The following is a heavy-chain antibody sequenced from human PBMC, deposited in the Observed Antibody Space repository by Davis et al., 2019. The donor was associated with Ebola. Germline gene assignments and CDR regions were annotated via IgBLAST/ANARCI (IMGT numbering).Heavy chain of an antibody. CDR1: GGSFSDFF. J-gene: IGHJ5*01. D-gene: IGHD4-17*01. CDR2: VSHGGGYT. CDR3: ARTTKTNVEDSGLGYNYFDS. Sequence: SETLSLTCAVYGGSFSDFFWSWIRQPPGQGLEWIGEVSHGGGYTNYNPSLQSRVTISVDSSKSQFSLKLNSVASADTAIYYCARTTKTNVEDSGLGYNYFDSWGRGALVSVSS. V-gene: IGHV4-34*01.